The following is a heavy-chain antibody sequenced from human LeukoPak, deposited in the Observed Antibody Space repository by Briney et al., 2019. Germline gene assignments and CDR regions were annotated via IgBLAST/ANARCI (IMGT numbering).Heavy chain of an antibody. V-gene: IGHV4-39*07. J-gene: IGHJ4*02. Sequence: PSETLSLTCTVSGGSISSSSYYWGWIRQPPGKGLEWIGSIYYSGSTYYNPSLKSRVTISVDTSKNQFSLKLSSVTAADTAVYYCARDRSIAAAGYWGQGTLVTVSS. CDR1: GGSISSSSYY. CDR3: ARDRSIAAAGY. CDR2: IYYSGST. D-gene: IGHD6-13*01.